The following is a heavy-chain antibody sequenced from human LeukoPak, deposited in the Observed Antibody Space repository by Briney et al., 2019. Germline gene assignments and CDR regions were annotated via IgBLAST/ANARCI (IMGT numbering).Heavy chain of an antibody. Sequence: ASVKVSCKVSGYTLTELSMHWVRQAPGKGLEWMGDFDPEDGETIYAQKFQGRVTMTEDTSTDTAYMELSSLRSEDTAVYYCATDSGSYFKYVYVYWGQGTPVTVSS. CDR3: ATDSGSYFKYVYVY. J-gene: IGHJ4*02. CDR1: GYTLTELS. CDR2: FDPEDGET. D-gene: IGHD1-26*01. V-gene: IGHV1-24*01.